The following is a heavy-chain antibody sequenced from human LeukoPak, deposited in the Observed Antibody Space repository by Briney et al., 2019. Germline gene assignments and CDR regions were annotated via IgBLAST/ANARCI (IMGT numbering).Heavy chain of an antibody. CDR2: INPNSGGT. Sequence: ASVKVSCKTSGYTFTGYYIHWVRQAPGQGLQWLGWINPNSGGTNYAQNFQGRVTVTRDTSTATAYMELRWLTSDDTAVYYCARGPAPKEYYYDSSGYCAHWGQGTLVTVSS. V-gene: IGHV1-2*02. J-gene: IGHJ4*02. CDR1: GYTFTGYY. D-gene: IGHD3-22*01. CDR3: ARGPAPKEYYYDSSGYCAH.